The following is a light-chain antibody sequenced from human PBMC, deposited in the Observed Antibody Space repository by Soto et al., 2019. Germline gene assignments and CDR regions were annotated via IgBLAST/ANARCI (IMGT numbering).Light chain of an antibody. CDR1: SNDVGGYNY. Sequence: QSVLTQPPSASGSPGQSVTITCTGTSNDVGGYNYVSWYQQQHPGKAPKLMIYEVSKRPSGVPDRFSGSKSGNTASLAVSGLQAEDEADFYCLSYTASSTLVFGTGTKVTVL. V-gene: IGLV2-8*01. CDR2: EVS. CDR3: LSYTASSTLV. J-gene: IGLJ1*01.